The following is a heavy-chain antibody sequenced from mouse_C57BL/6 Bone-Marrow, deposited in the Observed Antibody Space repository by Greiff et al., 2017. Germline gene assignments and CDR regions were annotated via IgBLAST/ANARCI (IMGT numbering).Heavy chain of an antibody. V-gene: IGHV5-6*01. CDR3: ARLDYYAMAY. J-gene: IGHJ4*01. CDR2: ISSGGSYT. Sequence: EVQLLESGGDLVKPGGSLKLSCAASGFTFSSYGMSWVRQTPDKRLEWVGTISSGGSYTYYAASVQGRSTISRDNAKNTLYLQMSSLKSEDTAMYYCARLDYYAMAYWGQGTRVTGSS. CDR1: GFTFSSYG.